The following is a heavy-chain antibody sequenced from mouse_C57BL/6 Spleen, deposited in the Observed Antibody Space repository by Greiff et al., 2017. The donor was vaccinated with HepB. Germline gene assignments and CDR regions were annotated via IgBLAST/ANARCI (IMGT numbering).Heavy chain of an antibody. CDR1: GYTFTDYE. V-gene: IGHV1-15*01. J-gene: IGHJ4*01. Sequence: QVQLKQSGAELVRPGASVTLSCKASGYTFTDYEMHWVKQTPVHGLEWIGAIDPETGGTAYNQKFKGKAILTADKSSSTAYMELRSLTSEDSAVYYCTRGYGSSPCAMDYWGQGTSVTVSS. D-gene: IGHD1-1*01. CDR2: IDPETGGT. CDR3: TRGYGSSPCAMDY.